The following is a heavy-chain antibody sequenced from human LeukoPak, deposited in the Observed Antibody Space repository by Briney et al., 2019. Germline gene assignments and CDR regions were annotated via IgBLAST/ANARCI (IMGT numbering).Heavy chain of an antibody. V-gene: IGHV3-9*03. D-gene: IGHD3-22*01. CDR3: AKGTMIVVAVGDYFDY. J-gene: IGHJ4*02. CDR1: GFTLDDYA. CDR2: ISWNSVNI. Sequence: GRSLRLSCAASGFTLDDYAMHWVRQAPGKGLEWVSGISWNSVNIGYADSVKGRFTISRDNAKNSLYLQMNSLRAEDMALYYCAKGTMIVVAVGDYFDYWGQGTLVAVSS.